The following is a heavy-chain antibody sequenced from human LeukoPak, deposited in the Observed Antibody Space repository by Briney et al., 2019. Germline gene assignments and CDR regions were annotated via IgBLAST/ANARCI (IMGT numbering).Heavy chain of an antibody. CDR2: ISWNSGSI. V-gene: IGHV3-9*01. CDR3: YRAFDI. D-gene: IGHD3-16*02. CDR1: GFTFDDYA. Sequence: PGGSLRLSCAASGFTFDDYAMHWVRQAPGKGLGWVSGISWNSGSIGYADSVKGRFTISRDNAKNSLYLQMNSLRAEDTALYYCYRAFDIWGQGTMVTVSS. J-gene: IGHJ3*02.